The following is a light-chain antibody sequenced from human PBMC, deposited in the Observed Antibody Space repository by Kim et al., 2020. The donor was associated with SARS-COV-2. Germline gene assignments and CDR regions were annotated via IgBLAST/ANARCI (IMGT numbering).Light chain of an antibody. CDR1: QSISSW. V-gene: IGKV1-5*01. J-gene: IGKJ2*01. CDR3: QQYNSYPYT. Sequence: SACVGDRVTITCRASQSISSWLAWYQQKPGKAPKLLIYDASSLESGVTSRFSGSGSGTEFTLTISSLQPDDFATYYCQQYNSYPYTFGQGTKLEI. CDR2: DAS.